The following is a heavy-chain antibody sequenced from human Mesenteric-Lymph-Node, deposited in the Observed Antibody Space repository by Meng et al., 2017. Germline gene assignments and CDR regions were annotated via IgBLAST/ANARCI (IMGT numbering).Heavy chain of an antibody. D-gene: IGHD3-22*01. V-gene: IGHV3-20*04. J-gene: IGHJ4*02. CDR3: ARGTYYYDSSGYYYFDY. CDR1: GFTFDDYG. Sequence: GESLKISCAASGFTFDDYGMSWVRQAPGKGLEWVSGINWNGGSTGYADSVKGRFTISRENAKNSLYLQMNSLRAGDTAVYYCARGTYYYDSSGYYYFDYWGQGTLVTVSS. CDR2: INWNGGST.